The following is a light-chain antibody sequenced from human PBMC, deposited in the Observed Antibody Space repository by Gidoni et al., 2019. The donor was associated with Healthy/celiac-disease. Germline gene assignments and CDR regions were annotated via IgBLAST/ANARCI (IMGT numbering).Light chain of an antibody. Sequence: DIQMTHSPSSLSASVGDRVTITCRASQSISSYLNWYQQKPGKAPKLLIYAASSLQSGVPSRFSGSGSGKDFTLTISSLQPEDFATYYCQQSYSTPRTFGQGTKVEIK. J-gene: IGKJ1*01. V-gene: IGKV1-39*01. CDR1: QSISSY. CDR2: AAS. CDR3: QQSYSTPRT.